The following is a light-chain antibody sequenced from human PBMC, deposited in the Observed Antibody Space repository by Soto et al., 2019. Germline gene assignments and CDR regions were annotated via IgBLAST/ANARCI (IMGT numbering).Light chain of an antibody. V-gene: IGKV3-20*01. J-gene: IGKJ3*01. Sequence: EIVLTQYQGTLSLAPGERATLSCRASQSVSSSYLSWYQQKPGQTPRLLIYGASSMATGIPDRFSGSGSGTHFTLTISRQEPEDFAVDRCQQYGSSPLFPFGPGTKGDI. CDR1: QSVSSSY. CDR3: QQYGSSPLFP. CDR2: GAS.